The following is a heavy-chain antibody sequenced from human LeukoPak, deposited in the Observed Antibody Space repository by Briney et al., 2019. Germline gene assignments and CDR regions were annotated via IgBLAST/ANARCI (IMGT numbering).Heavy chain of an antibody. CDR3: ARDPKIEAFDI. J-gene: IGHJ3*02. CDR1: GFTVSNTY. CDR2: VYAGGST. Sequence: GGSLRLSCAASGFTVSNTYMTWFRQAPGKGLKWVSVVYAGGSTYYADSVKGRFTLSRDNSKNTLYLQMNSLRAEDTAVYYCARDPKIEAFDIWGQGTMVTVSS. V-gene: IGHV3-66*01. D-gene: IGHD2/OR15-2a*01.